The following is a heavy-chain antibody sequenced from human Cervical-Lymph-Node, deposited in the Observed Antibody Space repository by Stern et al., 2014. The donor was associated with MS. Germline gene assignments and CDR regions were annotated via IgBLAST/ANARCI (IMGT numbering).Heavy chain of an antibody. Sequence: VQLEESGPGLVQPSQSLSLICNVSRDSISSGDKYWSWLRQSPGKGPVWFGTFYYTGSTSYNSSLMRRVSMSEATSKNQFSLNLSSLTAADTAVYYCAAGPGVGIGSLDFWGQGTLVTVSS. CDR1: RDSISSGDKY. V-gene: IGHV4-30-4*01. CDR2: FYYTGST. D-gene: IGHD1-26*01. CDR3: AAGPGVGIGSLDF. J-gene: IGHJ3*01.